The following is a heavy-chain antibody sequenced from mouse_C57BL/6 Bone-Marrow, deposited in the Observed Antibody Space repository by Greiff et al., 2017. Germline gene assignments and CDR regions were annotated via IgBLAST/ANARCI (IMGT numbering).Heavy chain of an antibody. CDR1: GYTFTNYW. Sequence: QVQLQQPGAELVKPGASVKLSCKASGYTFTNYWMHWVKQRPGQGLEWIGMLHPNVGSPDYNEQFKSEATLSVDTYSRTAYMELSSLTYEDSAVYYSARSKKYADNTMENWGQGTS. V-gene: IGHV1-64*01. CDR2: LHPNVGSP. D-gene: IGHD2-14*01. CDR3: ARSKKYADNTMEN. J-gene: IGHJ4*01.